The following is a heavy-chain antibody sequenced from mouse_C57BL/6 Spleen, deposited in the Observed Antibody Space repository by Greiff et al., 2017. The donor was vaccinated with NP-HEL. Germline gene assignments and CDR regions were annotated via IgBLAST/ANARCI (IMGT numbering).Heavy chain of an antibody. J-gene: IGHJ4*01. D-gene: IGHD2-1*01. CDR2: ISSGSSTI. Sequence: EVKVEESGGGLVKPGGSLKLSCAASGFTFSDYGMHWVRQAPEKGLEWVAYISSGSSTIYYADTVKGRFTISRDNAKNTLFLQMTSLRSEDTAMYYCARVRNVYAMDYWGQGTSVTVSS. V-gene: IGHV5-17*01. CDR1: GFTFSDYG. CDR3: ARVRNVYAMDY.